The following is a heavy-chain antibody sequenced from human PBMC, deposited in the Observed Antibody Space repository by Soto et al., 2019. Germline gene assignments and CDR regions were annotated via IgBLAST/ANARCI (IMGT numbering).Heavy chain of an antibody. CDR3: AREPYSSSWYYYYYGMDV. J-gene: IGHJ6*02. CDR1: GGSVSSGSYY. Sequence: SETLSLTCTVSGGSVSSGSYYWSWIRQPPGKGLEWIGYIYYSGSTNYNPSLKSRVTISVDTSKNQFSLKLSSVTAADTAVYYCAREPYSSSWYYYYYGMDVWGQGTTVTVSS. V-gene: IGHV4-61*01. CDR2: IYYSGST. D-gene: IGHD6-13*01.